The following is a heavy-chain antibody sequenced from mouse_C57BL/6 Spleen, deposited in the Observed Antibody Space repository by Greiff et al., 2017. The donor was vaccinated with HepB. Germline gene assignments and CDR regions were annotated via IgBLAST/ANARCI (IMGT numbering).Heavy chain of an antibody. D-gene: IGHD4-1*02. J-gene: IGHJ2*01. V-gene: IGHV1-26*01. CDR2: INPNNGGT. CDR1: GYTFTDYY. CDR3: ASSTGTDFDY. Sequence: EVQLQQSGPELVKPGASVKISCKASGYTFTDYYMNWVKQSHGKSLEWIGDINPNNGGTSYNQKFKGKATLTVDKSSSTAYMELRSLTSEDSAVYYCASSTGTDFDYWGQGTTLTVSS.